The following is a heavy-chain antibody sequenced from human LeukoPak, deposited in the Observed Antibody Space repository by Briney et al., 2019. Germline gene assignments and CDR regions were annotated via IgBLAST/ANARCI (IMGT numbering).Heavy chain of an antibody. CDR3: ARDGSGYDDAFDI. Sequence: GGSLRLSCAVSGFTVSRNYMTWVRQAPGKGPEWLSVLYPGGSTYYLDSVKGRFTISRDNSKNTLYLQMNSLRAEDTAVYYCARDGSGYDDAFDIWGQGTMVTVSS. J-gene: IGHJ3*02. CDR1: GFTVSRNY. D-gene: IGHD3-10*01. CDR2: LYPGGST. V-gene: IGHV3-66*01.